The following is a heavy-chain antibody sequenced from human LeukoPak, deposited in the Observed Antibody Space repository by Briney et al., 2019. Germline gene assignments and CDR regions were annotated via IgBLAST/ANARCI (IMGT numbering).Heavy chain of an antibody. D-gene: IGHD3-3*01. V-gene: IGHV1-18*01. CDR2: ISAYNGNT. J-gene: IGHJ4*02. CDR1: GYTFTSYG. Sequence: GASVNVSCTASGYTFTSYGISWVRQAPGQGLEWMGWISAYNGNTNYAQKLQGRVTMTTDTSTSTAYMELRSLRSDDTAVYYCARITIFGVVSPYFDYWGQGTLVTVSS. CDR3: ARITIFGVVSPYFDY.